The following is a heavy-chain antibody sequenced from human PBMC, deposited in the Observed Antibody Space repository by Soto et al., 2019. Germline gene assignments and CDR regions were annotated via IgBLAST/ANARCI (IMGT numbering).Heavy chain of an antibody. J-gene: IGHJ4*02. CDR3: ARLVYDTRLNYMYFDF. D-gene: IGHD3-10*01. CDR1: GVSLTSGNW. V-gene: IGHV4-4*02. CDR2: IFHDGTA. Sequence: SETLSLTCAVSGVSLTSGNWWTWVRQSPQRGLEYIGEIFHDGTANYYPSFERRVAMSVDTSRNQFSLKLTSVTAADTAVYFCARLVYDTRLNYMYFDFWGQGTLVTVSS.